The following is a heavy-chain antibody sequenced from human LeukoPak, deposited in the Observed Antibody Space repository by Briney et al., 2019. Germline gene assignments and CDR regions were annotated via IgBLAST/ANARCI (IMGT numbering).Heavy chain of an antibody. V-gene: IGHV1-2*02. D-gene: IGHD2-2*01. J-gene: IGHJ6*02. CDR3: ARGERRQLPRDGMDV. Sequence: ASVKVSCKTSGHPFTDYFIHWVRQAPGQGLEWMGWNNPDSGGTKYGQKFQGRVTMTRDTSISTVYMELNRLRSDDTAVYYCARGERRQLPRDGMDVWGQGTTVLVSS. CDR2: NNPDSGGT. CDR1: GHPFTDYF.